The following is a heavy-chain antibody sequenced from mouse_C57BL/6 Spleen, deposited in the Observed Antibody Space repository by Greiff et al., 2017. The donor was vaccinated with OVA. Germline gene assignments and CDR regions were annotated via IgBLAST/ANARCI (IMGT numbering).Heavy chain of an antibody. CDR3: AKTGTEVAARDYAMDY. Sequence: VKLQESGPGLVQPSQSLSITCTASGFSLTSYGVHWVRQSPGKGLEWLGVIWSGGSTDYNAALMSSLSITKDNSTSQVFVKMNSLQADDTAMYFCAKTGTEVAARDYAMDYWGQETSVTVSS. D-gene: IGHD1-1*01. J-gene: IGHJ4*01. CDR2: IWSGGST. V-gene: IGHV2-5*01. CDR1: GFSLTSYG.